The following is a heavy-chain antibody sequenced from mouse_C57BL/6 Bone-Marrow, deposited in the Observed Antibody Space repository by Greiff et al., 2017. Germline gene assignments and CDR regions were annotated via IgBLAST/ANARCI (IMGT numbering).Heavy chain of an antibody. D-gene: IGHD2-3*01. Sequence: VQLVESGAELARPGASVKLSCKASGYTFTSYGISWVKQRTGQGLEWIGEIYPRSGNTYYNEKFKGKATLTADKSSSTAYMDLRSRTSEDSAVYFCARSRWLLRRYFGVWGTGTTVSVSS. V-gene: IGHV1-81*01. J-gene: IGHJ1*03. CDR2: IYPRSGNT. CDR3: ARSRWLLRRYFGV. CDR1: GYTFTSYG.